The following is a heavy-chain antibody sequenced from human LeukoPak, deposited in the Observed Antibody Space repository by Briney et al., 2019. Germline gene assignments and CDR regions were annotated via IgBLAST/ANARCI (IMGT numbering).Heavy chain of an antibody. Sequence: AAVKVPYLPSGYTLPNYLLRGVRQAPGQGREWVAWISPDSRKTKYAQRLQGRVTVTTDTDTSTADMELTNLISDDAAVYYCARWANFGFGTYIGDSWGQGTLVTVSS. CDR3: ARWANFGFGTYIGDS. J-gene: IGHJ4*02. CDR1: GYTLPNYL. V-gene: IGHV1-18*01. CDR2: ISPDSRKT. D-gene: IGHD3-16*01.